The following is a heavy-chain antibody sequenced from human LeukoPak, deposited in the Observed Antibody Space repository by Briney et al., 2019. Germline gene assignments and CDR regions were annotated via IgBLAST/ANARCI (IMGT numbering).Heavy chain of an antibody. J-gene: IGHJ4*02. V-gene: IGHV1-2*06. CDR2: MNPNSGDT. CDR3: VPRGDGGFDY. D-gene: IGHD3-16*01. CDR1: GYTFTGYY. Sequence: ASVKVSCKTSGYTFTGYYMHWVRQAPGQGLKWMGRMNPNSGDTNYAQKFQGRVTMTRDTSINTAYMELSSLRSDDTAVYYCVPRGDGGFDYWGQGTLVIVSS.